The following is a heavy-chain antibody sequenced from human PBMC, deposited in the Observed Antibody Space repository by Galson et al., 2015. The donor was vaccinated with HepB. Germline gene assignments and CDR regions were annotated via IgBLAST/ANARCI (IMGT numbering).Heavy chain of an antibody. D-gene: IGHD6-19*01. V-gene: IGHV3-33*08. CDR2: IWYDGSNK. Sequence: SLRLSCAASGFTFSSYGMHWVRQAPGKGLEWVAVIWYDGSNKYYADSVKGRFTISRDNSKNTLYLQMNSLRAEDTAVYYCARDLYSSGWSYGMDVWGQGTPVTVSS. CDR3: ARDLYSSGWSYGMDV. CDR1: GFTFSSYG. J-gene: IGHJ6*02.